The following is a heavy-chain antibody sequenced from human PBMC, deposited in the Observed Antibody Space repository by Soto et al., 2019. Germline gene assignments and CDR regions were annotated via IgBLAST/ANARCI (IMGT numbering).Heavy chain of an antibody. CDR3: ARGAFRRDYSNLTKFHT. J-gene: IGHJ5*02. V-gene: IGHV1-46*03. D-gene: IGHD4-4*01. CDR1: GYTVTSYY. Sequence: QVQLVQSGAEVREPGASVKVSCKASGYTVTSYYIHWVRQAPGQGFEWIGIINPGAGGRSYAKKCPGRVTFNRDTSTNTVYMGVRSLDSGDTAGSPGARGAFRRDYSNLTKFHTRGPGTLVAVAS. CDR2: INPGAGGR.